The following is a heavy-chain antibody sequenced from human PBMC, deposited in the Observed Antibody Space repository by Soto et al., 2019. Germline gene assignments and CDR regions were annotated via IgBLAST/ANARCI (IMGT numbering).Heavy chain of an antibody. CDR2: IYYSVSS. CDR3: ARVQMATIPWYFDL. Sequence: QVQLQESGPGLVKPSQTLSLTCTVSGGSISSGGYYWSWIRQHPGKGLEWIGYIYYSVSSYYNPSLKSRVTISVDTSKNQFSLKLSSVTAAVTAVYYCARVQMATIPWYFDLWGRGTLVTVSS. D-gene: IGHD5-12*01. J-gene: IGHJ2*01. V-gene: IGHV4-31*03. CDR1: GGSISSGGYY.